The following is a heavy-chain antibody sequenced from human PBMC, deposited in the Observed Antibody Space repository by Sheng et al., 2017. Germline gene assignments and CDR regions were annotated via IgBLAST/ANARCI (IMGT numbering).Heavy chain of an antibody. V-gene: IGHV1-69*13. CDR2: IIPIFGTA. CDR3: ARDRGAKDAFDI. CDR1: GGTFSSYA. Sequence: QVQLVQSGAEVKKPGSSVKVSCKASGGTFSSYAISWVRQAPGQGLEWMGGIIPIFGTANYAQKFQGRVTNTADESTNTAYMELSSLRSDDTAVYYCARDRGAKDAFDIWGQGTMVTVSS. J-gene: IGHJ3*02. D-gene: IGHD1-26*01.